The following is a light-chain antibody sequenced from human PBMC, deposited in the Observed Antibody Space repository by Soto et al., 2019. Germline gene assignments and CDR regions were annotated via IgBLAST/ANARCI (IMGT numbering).Light chain of an antibody. CDR1: SSNIGSNT. V-gene: IGLV1-44*01. Sequence: QSVLTQPPSESGTPGQRVTISCSGSSSNIGSNTVNWYQQLPGTAPKLLIYSNNQRPSGVPDRFSGSKSGTSASLAISGLQSEDEADYYCAAWDDSLNGLFGTGTKVTVL. CDR2: SNN. CDR3: AAWDDSLNGL. J-gene: IGLJ1*01.